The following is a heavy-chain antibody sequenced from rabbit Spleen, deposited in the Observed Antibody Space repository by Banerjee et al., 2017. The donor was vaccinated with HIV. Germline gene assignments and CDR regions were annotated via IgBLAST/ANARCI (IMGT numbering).Heavy chain of an antibody. CDR3: ASAPDGVSGYGL. Sequence: QQQLEESGGDLVKPEGSLTLTCTASGFSFSYSYWICWVRQAPGKGLEWIACIYGGSSGSTYYASWAKGRFTISKTSSTTVTLKMTSLTAADTATYFCASAPDGVSGYGLWGQGTLVTVS. V-gene: IGHV1S45*01. CDR1: GFSFSYSYW. D-gene: IGHD1-1*01. J-gene: IGHJ3*01. CDR2: IYGGSSGST.